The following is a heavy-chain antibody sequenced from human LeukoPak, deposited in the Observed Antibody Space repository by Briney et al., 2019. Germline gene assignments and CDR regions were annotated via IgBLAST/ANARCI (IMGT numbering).Heavy chain of an antibody. CDR2: IYYSGST. CDR3: ASSPVLSPYYYGSGSYYGALDY. D-gene: IGHD3-10*01. CDR1: GGSVSSGSYY. Sequence: SETMSLTCTVSGGSVSSGSYYWSWIRQPPGKGLEWIGFIYYSGSTNYNPSLKSRVPIAVGTSKNQFSLQLSSVTAADTAVYYCASSPVLSPYYYGSGSYYGALDYWGQGTLVTVSS. V-gene: IGHV4-61*01. J-gene: IGHJ4*02.